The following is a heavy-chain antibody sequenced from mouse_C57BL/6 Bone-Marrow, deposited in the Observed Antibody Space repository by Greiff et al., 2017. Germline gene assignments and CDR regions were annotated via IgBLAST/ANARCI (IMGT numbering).Heavy chain of an antibody. CDR3: ARSGFITTVVRGSDWYFDV. CDR2: INPYNGDT. Sequence: EVQLQQSGPELVKPGDSVKISCKASGYSFTGYFMNWVMLSHGKSLEWIGRINPYNGDTFYNQKFKGKATLTVDKSSSTAHMELRSLTSEDSAVYYCARSGFITTVVRGSDWYFDVWGTGTTVTVSS. V-gene: IGHV1-20*01. D-gene: IGHD1-1*01. J-gene: IGHJ1*03. CDR1: GYSFTGYF.